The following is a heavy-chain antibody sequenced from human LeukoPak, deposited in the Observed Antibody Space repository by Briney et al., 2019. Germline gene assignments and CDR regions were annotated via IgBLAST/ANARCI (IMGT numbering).Heavy chain of an antibody. Sequence: GGSLRLSCAASGFTFSRYSMNWVRQAPGKGLEWVSSISSTSTYIYYADSVKGRFTISRDNAKNSLYLQMNSLRAEDTAVYYCARDRTVTLSPYYFDYWGQGTLVTVSS. CDR2: ISSTSTYI. V-gene: IGHV3-21*01. J-gene: IGHJ4*02. D-gene: IGHD4-11*01. CDR1: GFTFSRYS. CDR3: ARDRTVTLSPYYFDY.